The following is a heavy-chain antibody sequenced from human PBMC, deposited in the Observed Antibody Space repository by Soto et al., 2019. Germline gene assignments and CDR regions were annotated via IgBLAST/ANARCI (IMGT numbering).Heavy chain of an antibody. J-gene: IGHJ4*02. CDR1: GFTFSYYS. CDR3: ARGDGTGLYNSGWSPRY. D-gene: IGHD6-19*01. Sequence: EVQLVESGGGLVKPGESLRVSCAASGFTFSYYSLHWVRQAPGKGLEWVSSISGSSTYIYYADRVKGRFTISRDNAKNSLDLRMDSLRAEDTAVYYCARGDGTGLYNSGWSPRYWGQGNLVTVSS. V-gene: IGHV3-21*04. CDR2: ISGSSTYI.